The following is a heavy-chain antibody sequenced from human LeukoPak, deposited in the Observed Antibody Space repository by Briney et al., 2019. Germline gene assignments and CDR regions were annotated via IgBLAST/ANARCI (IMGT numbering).Heavy chain of an antibody. V-gene: IGHV3-7*01. CDR3: ASDIVGSVDY. J-gene: IGHJ4*02. CDR1: SYTLSNSC. Sequence: PGGSLRLSCTASSYTLSNSCMAWVRQAPGKGLEWVANIKQDGGTRHYADSLRGRFTISRDNPKNSLYLQMNSLRADEAAVYNSASDIVGSVDYWVQGILVTVAS. CDR2: IKQDGGTR. D-gene: IGHD1-26*01.